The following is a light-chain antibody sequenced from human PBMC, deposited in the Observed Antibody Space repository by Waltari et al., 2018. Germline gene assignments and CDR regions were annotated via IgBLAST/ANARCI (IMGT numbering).Light chain of an antibody. CDR3: QQYGSSLPWT. J-gene: IGKJ1*01. CDR2: GAS. Sequence: EIVLTQSPGTLSLSPGERATLSCRASQSVSSSYLAWYQQKPGQAPRLLIYGASSRATGIPDRFRGSGSGTDFTLTISRLEPEDFAVYYCQQYGSSLPWTFGQGTKVEIK. CDR1: QSVSSSY. V-gene: IGKV3-20*01.